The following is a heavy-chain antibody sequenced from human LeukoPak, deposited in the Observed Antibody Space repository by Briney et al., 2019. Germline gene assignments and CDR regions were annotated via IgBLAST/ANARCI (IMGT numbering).Heavy chain of an antibody. V-gene: IGHV1-69*04. J-gene: IGHJ4*02. Sequence: GASVKVSCKASGGTFSSYAISWVRQAPGQGLEWMGRIIPILGIANYAQKFQGRVTITADKSTSTAYMELSSLRSEDTAVYYCARGATIFGVVIQLAYWGQGTLVTVSS. CDR2: IIPILGIA. D-gene: IGHD3-3*01. CDR1: GGTFSSYA. CDR3: ARGATIFGVVIQLAY.